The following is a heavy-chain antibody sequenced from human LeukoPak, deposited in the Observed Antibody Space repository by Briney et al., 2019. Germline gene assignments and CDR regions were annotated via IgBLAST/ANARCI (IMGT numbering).Heavy chain of an antibody. CDR2: ISYDGSNK. V-gene: IGHV3-30*04. CDR1: GFTFSSYA. Sequence: SGGSLRLSCAASGFTFSSYAMHWVRQAPGKGLEWVALISYDGSNKYYADSVKGRFTISRDNSKNTLYLQMNSLRAEDTAVYYCAKETSITGAGDFWGQGALVTVSS. CDR3: AKETSITGAGDF. D-gene: IGHD1-20*01. J-gene: IGHJ4*02.